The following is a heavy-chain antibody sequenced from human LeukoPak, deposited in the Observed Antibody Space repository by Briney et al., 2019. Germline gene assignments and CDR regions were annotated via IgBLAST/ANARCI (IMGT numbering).Heavy chain of an antibody. CDR2: IAFDGTNT. V-gene: IGHV3-30*19. J-gene: IGHJ4*02. CDR3: ARARGALSY. D-gene: IGHD1-26*01. CDR1: GFTFSSYG. Sequence: GGSLRLSCAASGFTFSSYGMHWVRQAPGKGLQWVAVIAFDGTNTHYADSVKGRFTISGDNSKNTLYLQMNSLRPEDTAIYFCARARGALSYWGQGTLITVSS.